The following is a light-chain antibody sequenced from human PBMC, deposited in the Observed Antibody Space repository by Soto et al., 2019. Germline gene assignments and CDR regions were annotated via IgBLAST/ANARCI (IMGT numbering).Light chain of an antibody. CDR2: DVS. CDR1: SSDVGGYNY. V-gene: IGLV2-14*03. Sequence: QSALTQPASVSGSPGQSITISCTGTSSDVGGYNYVSWYRHHPGKAPKLMIYDVSNRPSGVSNRFSGSKSGNTASLTISGLQAEDEAEYYCSSYTSSSTLVVFGGGTKLTVL. CDR3: SSYTSSSTLVV. J-gene: IGLJ2*01.